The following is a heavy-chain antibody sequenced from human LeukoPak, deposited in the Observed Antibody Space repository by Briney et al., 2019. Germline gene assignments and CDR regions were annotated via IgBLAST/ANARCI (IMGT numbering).Heavy chain of an antibody. Sequence: GGSLRLSCVSSGLTFSTHAIHWVRQAPGKGLEGVALLSYGGRNKWYADSVKGRFTVSGEHSTDRVFLQMDSPTTEDTALYRCGADRDYGGNSRGGIYYWGQGTLVTVS. V-gene: IGHV3-30*04. CDR3: GADRDYGGNSRGGIYY. J-gene: IGHJ4*02. CDR1: GLTFSTHA. D-gene: IGHD4-23*01. CDR2: LSYGGRNK.